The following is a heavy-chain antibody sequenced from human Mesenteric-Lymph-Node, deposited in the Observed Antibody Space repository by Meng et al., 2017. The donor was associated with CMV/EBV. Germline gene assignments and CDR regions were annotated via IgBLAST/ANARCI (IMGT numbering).Heavy chain of an antibody. CDR3: ARGPQRITIFGVVSSLWYFDL. CDR2: INHSGST. Sequence: GYYWSWIRQPPGKGLEWIGEINHSGSTNSNPSLKSRVTISVDTSKNQFSLKLSSVTAADTAVYYCARGPQRITIFGVVSSLWYFDLWGRGTLVTVSS. J-gene: IGHJ2*01. V-gene: IGHV4-34*01. D-gene: IGHD3-3*01. CDR1: GYY.